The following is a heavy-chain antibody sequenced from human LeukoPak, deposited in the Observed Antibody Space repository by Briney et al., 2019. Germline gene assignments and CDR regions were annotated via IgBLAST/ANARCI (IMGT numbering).Heavy chain of an antibody. J-gene: IGHJ6*02. CDR1: GFTFDDYA. CDR3: ARGAYDFWSGYPARGYYGMDV. Sequence: GGSLRLSCAASGFTFDDYAMHWVRQAPGKGLEWVSGISWNSGSIGYADSVKGRFTISRDNAKNSLYLQMNSLRAEDTAVYYCARGAYDFWSGYPARGYYGMDVWGQGTTVTVSS. V-gene: IGHV3-9*01. D-gene: IGHD3-3*01. CDR2: ISWNSGSI.